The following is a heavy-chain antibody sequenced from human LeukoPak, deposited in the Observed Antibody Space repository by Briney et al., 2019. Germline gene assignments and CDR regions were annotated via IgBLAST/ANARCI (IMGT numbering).Heavy chain of an antibody. CDR2: IYSGGST. CDR3: ARAYGDQGSFDY. Sequence: GGSLKLSCAASGFTVSSNYMSWVRQAPGKGLEWVSVIYSGGSTYYADSVKGRFTISRDNSKNTLYLQMNSLRAEDTAVYYCARAYGDQGSFDYWGQGTLVTVSS. D-gene: IGHD4-17*01. CDR1: GFTVSSNY. V-gene: IGHV3-66*01. J-gene: IGHJ4*02.